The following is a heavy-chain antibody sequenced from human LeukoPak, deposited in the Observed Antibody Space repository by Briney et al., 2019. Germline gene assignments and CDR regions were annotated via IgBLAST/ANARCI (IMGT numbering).Heavy chain of an antibody. CDR1: GGSISSYS. D-gene: IGHD4-17*01. CDR3: ARHYLYGDPPAFDI. CDR2: MYPRGST. J-gene: IGHJ3*02. V-gene: IGHV4-4*08. Sequence: MSSETLSLTCTVSGGSISSYSWSWIRQPPGKGLEWIGYMYPRGSTNDNPSLKSRVTISRDTSKNQLSLRVTSVTAADTAMYYCARHYLYGDPPAFDIWGQGTMVTVSS.